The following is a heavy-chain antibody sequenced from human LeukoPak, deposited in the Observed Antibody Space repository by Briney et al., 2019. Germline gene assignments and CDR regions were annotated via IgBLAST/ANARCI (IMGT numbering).Heavy chain of an antibody. J-gene: IGHJ4*02. D-gene: IGHD3-22*01. V-gene: IGHV3-48*01. CDR1: GFIFTSYS. CDR2: ISSSSSTI. CDR3: ARGPWDYYDSSGYYFDY. Sequence: GGSLRLSCAASGFIFTSYSMNWVRQAPGKGLEWISYISSSSSTIYYADSVRGRFTISRENAKNSLYLQMNSLRAGDTAVYYCARGPWDYYDSSGYYFDYWGQGTLVTVSS.